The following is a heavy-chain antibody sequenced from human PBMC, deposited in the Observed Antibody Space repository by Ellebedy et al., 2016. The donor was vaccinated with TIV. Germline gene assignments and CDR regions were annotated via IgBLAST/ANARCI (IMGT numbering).Heavy chain of an antibody. CDR3: AKEAAPTGIPYFDY. CDR2: ITASGDRS. V-gene: IGHV3-23*01. J-gene: IGHJ4*02. Sequence: GESLKISCAASGFTFSSYAMSWVRQAPGKGPEWVSAITASGDRSFYADSVRGRFTLSRDNSKNTLSLQMYNLRAEDTGVYYCAKEAAPTGIPYFDYWGQGSQVTVSP. CDR1: GFTFSSYA. D-gene: IGHD1-14*01.